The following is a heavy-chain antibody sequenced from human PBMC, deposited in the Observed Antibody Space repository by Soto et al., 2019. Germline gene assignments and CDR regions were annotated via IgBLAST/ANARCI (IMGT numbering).Heavy chain of an antibody. CDR1: GFTFSSYW. J-gene: IGHJ6*02. CDR3: AREVATIRYYYYGMDV. D-gene: IGHD5-12*01. V-gene: IGHV3-7*03. Sequence: PRGSLRLSCAASGFTFSSYWMSWVRQAPGKGLEWVANIKQDGSEKYYVDSVKGRFTISRDNAKNSLYLQMNSLRAEDTAVYYCAREVATIRYYYYGMDVWGQGTTVTVSS. CDR2: IKQDGSEK.